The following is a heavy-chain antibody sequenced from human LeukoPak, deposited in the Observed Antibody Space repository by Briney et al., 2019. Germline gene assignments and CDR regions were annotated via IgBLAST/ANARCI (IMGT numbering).Heavy chain of an antibody. V-gene: IGHV1-69*13. CDR3: AVKQLGMAHYFDY. Sequence: SVKVSCKASGGTFSSYAISWVRQAPGQGLEWMGGIIPIFGTANYAQKFQGRVTITADESTSTAYMELSSLRSEDTAVYYCAVKQLGMAHYFDYWGQGTLVTVSS. CDR1: GGTFSSYA. D-gene: IGHD6-6*01. J-gene: IGHJ4*02. CDR2: IIPIFGTA.